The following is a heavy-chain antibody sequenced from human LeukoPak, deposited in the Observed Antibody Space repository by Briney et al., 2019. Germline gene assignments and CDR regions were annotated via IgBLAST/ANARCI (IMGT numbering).Heavy chain of an antibody. CDR3: ATREQQVQRPTGDY. J-gene: IGHJ4*02. V-gene: IGHV4-39*01. Sequence: PSETLSLTCAVSGASITIPDYYWVWIRLPPGKGLEWFVTISHTGTNYDNPSLQSRALTTVDKPRTQFTQKLSTATAADTAVYYCATREQQVQRPTGDYWGEGTQVSVSS. D-gene: IGHD1-26*01. CDR2: ISHTGTN. CDR1: GASITIPDYY.